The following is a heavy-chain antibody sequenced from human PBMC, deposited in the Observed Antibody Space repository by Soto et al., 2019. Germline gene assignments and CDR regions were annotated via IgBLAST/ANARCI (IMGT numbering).Heavy chain of an antibody. Sequence: QVQLVQSGAEVRKPGASVKVSCKTSGYTFLNYAIHWVRQAPGQGLEWMGWVNPSNGYTKYSENFQARLSLTRDTSANTAYMELSSVRSEDTAVYYCARRLSAFDVWGQGTLVTVSS. CDR3: ARRLSAFDV. V-gene: IGHV1-3*01. CDR2: VNPSNGYT. CDR1: GYTFLNYA. J-gene: IGHJ3*01.